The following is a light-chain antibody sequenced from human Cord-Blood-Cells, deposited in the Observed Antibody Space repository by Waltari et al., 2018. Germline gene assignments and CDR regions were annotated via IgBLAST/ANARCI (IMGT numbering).Light chain of an antibody. CDR1: QSVSSY. CDR2: DAS. J-gene: IGKJ3*01. CDR3: QQRSNWPIFT. V-gene: IGKV3-11*01. Sequence: EIVLPQSPATPSLSPGERATLPCRASQSVSSYLAWYQQKPGQAPRLLIYDASNRATGIPARFSGSGSGTDFTLTISSLEPEDFAVYYCQQRSNWPIFTFGPGTKVDIK.